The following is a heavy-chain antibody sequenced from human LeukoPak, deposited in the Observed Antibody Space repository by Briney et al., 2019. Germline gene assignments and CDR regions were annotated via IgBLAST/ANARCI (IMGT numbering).Heavy chain of an antibody. CDR3: ARGTYGYYMDV. J-gene: IGHJ6*03. D-gene: IGHD4-17*01. CDR2: IYRSGST. V-gene: IGHV4-38-2*02. CDR1: NYSISNSLY. Sequence: ASETLSLTCSGSNYSISNSLYWGWLRQPPGKGLEWIGSIYRSGSTFYNPSLKSRVTISLDTSKNQFSLKLSSVTAADPAVYFCARGTYGYYMDVWGKGTTVTVSS.